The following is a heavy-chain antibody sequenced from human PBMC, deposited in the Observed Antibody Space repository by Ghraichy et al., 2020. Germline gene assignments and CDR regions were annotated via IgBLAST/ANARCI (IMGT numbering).Heavy chain of an antibody. CDR1: GFTFSSYW. CDR2: INSDGSST. V-gene: IGHV3-74*01. Sequence: GESQNISCAASGFTFSSYWMHWVRQAPGKGLVWVSRINSDGSSTSYADSVKGRFTISRDNAKNTLYLQMNSLRAEDTAVYYCARDLAYYDILTGYYYYYGMDVWGQGTTVTVSS. CDR3: ARDLAYYDILTGYYYYYGMDV. J-gene: IGHJ6*02. D-gene: IGHD3-9*01.